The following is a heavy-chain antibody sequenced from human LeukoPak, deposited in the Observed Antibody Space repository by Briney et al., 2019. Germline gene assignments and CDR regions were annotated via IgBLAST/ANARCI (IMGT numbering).Heavy chain of an antibody. CDR2: ISGSGGST. Sequence: PGGSLRLSCAASGFTYGSYAMSWVRQAPGKGLEWVSAISGSGGSTYYADSVKGRFTISRDNSKSTLYLQMNSLRAEDTAVYYCAKQEYVDTAMDWGQGTLVTVSS. J-gene: IGHJ4*02. CDR3: AKQEYVDTAMD. V-gene: IGHV3-23*01. D-gene: IGHD5-18*01. CDR1: GFTYGSYA.